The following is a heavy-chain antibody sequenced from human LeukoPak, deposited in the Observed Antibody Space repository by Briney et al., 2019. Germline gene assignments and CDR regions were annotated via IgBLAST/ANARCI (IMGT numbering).Heavy chain of an antibody. Sequence: GGSLRLSCAASGFTFSDYYMSWTRQAPGKGLEWVSYISSSGSTIYYADSVKGRFTISRDNAKNSLYLQMNSLRAEDTAVYYCVRKFVQLERLDYWGQGTLVTVSS. J-gene: IGHJ4*02. CDR3: VRKFVQLERLDY. CDR1: GFTFSDYY. CDR2: ISSSGSTI. D-gene: IGHD1-1*01. V-gene: IGHV3-11*01.